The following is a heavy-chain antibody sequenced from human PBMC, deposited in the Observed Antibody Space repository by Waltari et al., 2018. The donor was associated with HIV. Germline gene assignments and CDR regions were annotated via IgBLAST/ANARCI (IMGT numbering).Heavy chain of an antibody. CDR1: TFPITDSG. CDR3: ARGGYGRDVWGNYRPTDY. D-gene: IGHD3-16*02. Sequence: ELHPVESGRAVVPPDCSLIPSSSATTFPITDSGLLCVPQAPGMEREWVCGIKWKGGKSGYTDSAKVQFTITTYNAKNSVSRHMNSLRAEDTAFYYCARGGYGRDVWGNYRPTDYWGQGTLVTVSS. J-gene: IGHJ4*02. CDR2: IKWKGGKS. V-gene: IGHV3-20*03.